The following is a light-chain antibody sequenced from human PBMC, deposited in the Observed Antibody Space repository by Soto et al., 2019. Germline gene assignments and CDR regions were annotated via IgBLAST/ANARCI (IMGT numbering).Light chain of an antibody. Sequence: QSVLTQPPSASGSPGQSVTISCTGTSSDVGGYNYVSWYQQHPGKAPKLMIYEVSKRPSGVPDRFSGSKSVNTASLTVSGLQAEDEADYYCSSYAGSMNLIFGGGTKVTVL. J-gene: IGLJ2*01. V-gene: IGLV2-8*01. CDR3: SSYAGSMNLI. CDR2: EVS. CDR1: SSDVGGYNY.